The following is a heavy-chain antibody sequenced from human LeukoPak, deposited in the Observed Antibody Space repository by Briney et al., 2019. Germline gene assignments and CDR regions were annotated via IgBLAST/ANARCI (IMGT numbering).Heavy chain of an antibody. CDR2: FYHSGST. V-gene: IGHV4-59*08. D-gene: IGHD4-17*01. Sequence: SSETLSLTCTVSGGSISSYYWSSIRQPPGKGLEWIAYFYHSGSTKYNPSLKRRVTTSVDTSKNHFSLKLTSMTAADTAVYYCARFTTVTGWFDPWGQGTLVTVSS. J-gene: IGHJ5*02. CDR1: GGSISSYY. CDR3: ARFTTVTGWFDP.